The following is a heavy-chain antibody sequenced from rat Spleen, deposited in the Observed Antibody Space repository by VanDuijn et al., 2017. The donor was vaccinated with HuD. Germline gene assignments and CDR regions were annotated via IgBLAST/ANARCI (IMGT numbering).Heavy chain of an antibody. CDR1: GFTFSDYY. J-gene: IGHJ2*01. CDR2: VNYDGGST. CDR3: ARLSNSGYALFAN. Sequence: EVQLVESDGGLVQPGRSLKLSCAASGFTFSDYYMAWIRQAPTKGLEWVATVNYDGGSTYYRDSVKGRFTISRDHAKSTLYLQMNSLRSEDTATYYCARLSNSGYALFANWGQGVMVTVSS. D-gene: IGHD4-3*01. V-gene: IGHV5-29*01.